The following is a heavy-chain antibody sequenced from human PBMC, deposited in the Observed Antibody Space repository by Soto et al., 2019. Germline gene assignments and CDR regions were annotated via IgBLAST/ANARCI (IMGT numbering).Heavy chain of an antibody. D-gene: IGHD4-17*01. CDR3: AAGAFYGVNYYYYGMDV. Sequence: VQLVQSGAEVKKPGSSVKVSCKASGGTFSSYAISWVRQAPGQGLEWMGGIIPIFGTANYAQKFQGRVTITADESTSTAYMELSSLRSEDTAVYYCAAGAFYGVNYYYYGMDVWGQGTTVTVSS. CDR1: GGTFSSYA. CDR2: IIPIFGTA. J-gene: IGHJ6*02. V-gene: IGHV1-69*01.